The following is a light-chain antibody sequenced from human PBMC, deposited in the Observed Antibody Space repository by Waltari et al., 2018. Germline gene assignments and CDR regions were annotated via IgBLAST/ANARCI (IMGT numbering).Light chain of an antibody. Sequence: SWYQQHPGNAPKLLIYEGDKRPSGVSNRFSGSKSGNTASLTISGLQAEDEADYYCCSYATSTTLFGGGTKLTVL. CDR3: CSYATSTTL. J-gene: IGLJ2*01. V-gene: IGLV2-23*01. CDR2: EGD.